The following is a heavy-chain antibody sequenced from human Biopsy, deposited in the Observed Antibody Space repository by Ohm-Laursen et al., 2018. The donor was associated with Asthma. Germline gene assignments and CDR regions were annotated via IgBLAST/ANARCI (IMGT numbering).Heavy chain of an antibody. CDR2: ISYDGSKR. V-gene: IGHV3-30*18. D-gene: IGHD3-3*01. J-gene: IGHJ3*02. CDR1: GFTFSTYA. CDR3: AKERYYDFWSGYPI. Sequence: SLRLSCTASGFTFSTYAMHWVRQAPGKGLEWVALISYDGSKRHSADSVRGRFTISRDNFKNTLYLQMNSLRAGDTAVYYCAKERYYDFWSGYPIWGQGTMVTVSS.